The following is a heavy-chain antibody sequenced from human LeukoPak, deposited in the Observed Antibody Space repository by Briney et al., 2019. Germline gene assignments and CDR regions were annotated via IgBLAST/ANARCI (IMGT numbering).Heavy chain of an antibody. V-gene: IGHV3-74*01. CDR2: IISDERTT. CDR1: GLSFSSYW. J-gene: IGHJ4*02. CDR3: ATGIINSYEH. D-gene: IGHD5-12*01. Sequence: GGSLRLSCAASGLSFSSYWMHWVRQVPGKGLVWVSFIISDERTTAYADSLKGRFSISTDNAKNTPNRQITNLRAEDTALYIGATGIINSYEHWGLGALVTVSS.